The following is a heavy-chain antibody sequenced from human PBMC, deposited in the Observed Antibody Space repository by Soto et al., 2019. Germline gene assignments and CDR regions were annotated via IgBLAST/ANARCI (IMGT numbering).Heavy chain of an antibody. CDR2: IYHSGST. D-gene: IGHD1-26*01. V-gene: IGHV4-4*02. Sequence: QVQLQESGPGLVKPSGTLSLTCAVSGGSISSRNWWSWVRQPPGKGLEWIGEIYHSGSTNYNPSLKSRVTILVDKSKNQFSLKLSSVTAADTTVYYCARVSGSYYYGMDVWGQGTTVTVSS. J-gene: IGHJ6*02. CDR1: GGSISSRNW. CDR3: ARVSGSYYYGMDV.